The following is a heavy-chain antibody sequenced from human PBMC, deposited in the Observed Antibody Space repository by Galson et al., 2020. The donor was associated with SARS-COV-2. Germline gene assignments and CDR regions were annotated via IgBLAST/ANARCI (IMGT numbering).Heavy chain of an antibody. Sequence: GGSLRLSCAASGFTFSSYAMSWVRQAPGKGLEWVSAISGSGGSTYYADSVKGRFTISRDNSKNTLYLQMNSLRAEDTAVYYCATFLGYSGYDSLDYWGQGTLVTVSS. V-gene: IGHV3-23*01. CDR2: ISGSGGST. CDR1: GFTFSSYA. J-gene: IGHJ4*02. D-gene: IGHD5-12*01. CDR3: ATFLGYSGYDSLDY.